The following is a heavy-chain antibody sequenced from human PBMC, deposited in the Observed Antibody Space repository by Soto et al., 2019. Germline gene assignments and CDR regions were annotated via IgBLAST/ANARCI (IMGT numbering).Heavy chain of an antibody. V-gene: IGHV1-18*01. CDR1: GYTFTSYG. CDR2: ISAYNGNT. J-gene: IGHJ5*02. D-gene: IGHD3-3*01. CDR3: ARSHRYYDFWSGYYPGHWFDP. Sequence: ASVKVSCKASGYTFTSYGISWVRQAPGQGLEWMGWISAYNGNTNYAQTLQGRVTMTTDTSTSTAYMELRSLRSDDTAVYYCARSHRYYDFWSGYYPGHWFDPWGQRTLVTVSS.